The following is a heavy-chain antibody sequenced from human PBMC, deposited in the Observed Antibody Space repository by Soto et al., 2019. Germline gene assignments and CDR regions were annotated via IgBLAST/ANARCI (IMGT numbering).Heavy chain of an antibody. V-gene: IGHV4-31*01. CDR3: ARAVLR. CDR1: GGSISSGNYY. CDR2: ISYTGST. J-gene: IGHJ4*02. D-gene: IGHD3-16*01. Sequence: QVQLQESGPGLVKPSQTLSLTCSVSGGSISSGNYYWSWIRQLPGKGLEWIGYISYTGSTFYNPXLXSXXTISVATSKSLFPLELSSVTAADTAVYYCARAVLRWGQRTLVTVSS.